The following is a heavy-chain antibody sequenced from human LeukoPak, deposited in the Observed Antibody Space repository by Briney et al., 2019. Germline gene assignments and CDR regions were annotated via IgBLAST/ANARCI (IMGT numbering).Heavy chain of an antibody. CDR3: AKANLPGYSSGWYRGFDY. CDR2: ISYDGSNK. CDR1: GFTFSSYG. J-gene: IGHJ4*02. V-gene: IGHV3-30*18. D-gene: IGHD6-19*01. Sequence: GGSLRLSCAASGFTFSSYGMHWVRQAPGKGLEWVAVISYDGSNKYYADSVKGRFTISRDNSKNTLYLQMNSLRAEDTAVYYCAKANLPGYSSGWYRGFDYWGQGTLVTVSS.